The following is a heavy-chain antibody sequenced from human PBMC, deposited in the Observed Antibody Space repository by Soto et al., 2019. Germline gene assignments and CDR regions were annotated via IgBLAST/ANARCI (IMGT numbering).Heavy chain of an antibody. J-gene: IGHJ3*02. CDR3: ARAFYYDILTGPDAFDI. CDR2: ISSSGSTI. D-gene: IGHD3-9*01. CDR1: GFTFSSYE. V-gene: IGHV3-48*03. Sequence: GGSLRLSCAASGFTFSSYEMNWVRQAPGKGLEWVSYISSSGSTIYYADSVKGRFTISRDNAKNSLYLQMNSLRAEDTAVYYCARAFYYDILTGPDAFDIWGQGTMVTVSS.